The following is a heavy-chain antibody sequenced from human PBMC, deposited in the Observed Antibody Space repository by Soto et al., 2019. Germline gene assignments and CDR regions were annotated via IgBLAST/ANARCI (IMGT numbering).Heavy chain of an antibody. D-gene: IGHD3-22*01. J-gene: IGHJ4*02. CDR1: GYSFTNHW. V-gene: IGHV5-51*01. CDR2: VFPADSDT. Sequence: PGESLKISCKGSGYSFTNHWIAWVRQMPGKGLEWMAIVFPADSDTRYSPSFQGQVTVSADKSISTAYLQWSSLQASDSAIYYCARPDSTGYYDYWGQGTTVTVSS. CDR3: ARPDSTGYYDY.